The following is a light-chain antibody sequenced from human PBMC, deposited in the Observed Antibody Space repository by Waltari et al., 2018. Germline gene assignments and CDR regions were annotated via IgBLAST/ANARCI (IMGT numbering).Light chain of an antibody. CDR3: CSYAGTNNLGV. J-gene: IGLJ3*02. V-gene: IGLV2-8*01. CDR2: EVT. Sequence: QSALTQPPSASGSPGQSVTISCPGTTSDVAGSDHLPWYQQHPGKAPKLMIYEVTKRPSGVPDRFSGSKSGNTASLTVSGLQAEDEADYYCCSYAGTNNLGVFGGGTKLTVL. CDR1: TSDVAGSDH.